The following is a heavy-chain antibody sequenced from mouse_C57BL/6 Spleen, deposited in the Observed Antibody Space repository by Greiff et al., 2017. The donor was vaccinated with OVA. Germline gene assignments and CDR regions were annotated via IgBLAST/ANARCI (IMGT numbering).Heavy chain of an antibody. CDR3: ARDYGPHYYFDY. Sequence: EVQLQESGGGLVKPGGSLKLSCAASGFTFSSYAMSWVRQTPEKRLEWVATISDGGSYTYYPDNVKGRFTISRDNAKNNLYLQMSHLKSEDTAMYYCARDYGPHYYFDYWGQGTTLTVSS. D-gene: IGHD1-1*02. J-gene: IGHJ2*01. CDR2: ISDGGSYT. CDR1: GFTFSSYA. V-gene: IGHV5-4*01.